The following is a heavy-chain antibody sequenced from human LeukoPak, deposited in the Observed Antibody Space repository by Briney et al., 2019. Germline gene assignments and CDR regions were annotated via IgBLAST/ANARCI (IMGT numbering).Heavy chain of an antibody. CDR3: AKEDSSSSRYYFEH. Sequence: GGSLRLSCAASGFAFSNYAICWVRQAQGMGLEWVSSISAGGGGTYYADSVKGRFTISRDNAKNTLYLQMNSLRAEGTAIYYCAKEDSSSSRYYFEHWGQGALVTVSS. J-gene: IGHJ4*02. CDR1: GFAFSNYA. V-gene: IGHV3-23*01. D-gene: IGHD6-6*01. CDR2: ISAGGGGT.